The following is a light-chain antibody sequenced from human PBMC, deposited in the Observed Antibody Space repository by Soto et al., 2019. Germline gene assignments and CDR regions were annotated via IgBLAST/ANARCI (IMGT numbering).Light chain of an antibody. V-gene: IGKV1-33*01. Sequence: DIQMTQSPSSLSASEGDRVTITCQSSHVVSRNLNWFQQKPGEAPQLLIYDASNLERGVPSRFSGSGSGTDFTLTISSLQPEDVAKYYCQQYNSMLSFGGVTEVEIK. CDR1: HVVSRN. CDR3: QQYNSMLS. J-gene: IGKJ4*01. CDR2: DAS.